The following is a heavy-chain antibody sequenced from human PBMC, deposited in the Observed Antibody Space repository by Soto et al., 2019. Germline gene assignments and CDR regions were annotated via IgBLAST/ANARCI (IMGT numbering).Heavy chain of an antibody. CDR1: GDSFNNDG. CDR2: INPNSGGT. CDR3: AKSGSLLTPSLVYFDY. Sequence: ASVKVSCKASGDSFNNDGVNWVRQAPGQGLEWMGWINPNSGGTSYAQKFQGRVTMTRDTSITTAYMELSRLSSDDTAVYSRAKSGSLLTPSLVYFDYWGQGTLVTVSS. V-gene: IGHV1-2*02. D-gene: IGHD1-26*01. J-gene: IGHJ4*02.